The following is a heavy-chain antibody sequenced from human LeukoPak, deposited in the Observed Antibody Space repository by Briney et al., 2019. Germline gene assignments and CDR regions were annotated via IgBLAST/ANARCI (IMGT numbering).Heavy chain of an antibody. Sequence: ASVKVSCKASGYTCTSCGISWVRHAPGQGLEWMGWISAYNGNTNYAQKLQGRVTMTTDTSTSTAYIELRSLRTDDTAVYYCAREARYSSSWYSMVWGQGTLVTVSS. CDR2: ISAYNGNT. D-gene: IGHD6-13*01. CDR1: GYTCTSCG. V-gene: IGHV1-18*01. CDR3: AREARYSSSWYSMV. J-gene: IGHJ4*02.